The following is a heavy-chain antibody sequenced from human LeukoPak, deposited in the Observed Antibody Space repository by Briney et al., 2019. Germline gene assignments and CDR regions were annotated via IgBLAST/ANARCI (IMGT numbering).Heavy chain of an antibody. CDR2: IYHSGST. Sequence: PSETLSLTCAVSGYSISSGYYWAWIRQPPGKGLEWIGSIYHSGSTYYNPSLKSRVTISVDTSKNQFSLKLSSVTAADTAVYYCARRVKGGYEGWFDPWGQGTLVTVSS. CDR3: ARRVKGGYEGWFDP. J-gene: IGHJ5*02. CDR1: GYSISSGYY. V-gene: IGHV4-38-2*01. D-gene: IGHD5-12*01.